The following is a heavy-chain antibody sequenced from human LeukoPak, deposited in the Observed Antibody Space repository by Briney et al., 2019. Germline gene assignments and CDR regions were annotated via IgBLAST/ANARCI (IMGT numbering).Heavy chain of an antibody. CDR1: GGSINSGGYY. Sequence: PSETLSLTCTVSGGSINSGGYYWSWIRQHSGKGLEWIGYIYYSGSTYYNPSLKSRVTISVDTSKNQFSLKLSSVTAADTAVYYCARDSSFSGYAFDYWGQGTLVTVSS. J-gene: IGHJ4*02. CDR3: ARDSSFSGYAFDY. D-gene: IGHD5-12*01. CDR2: IYYSGST. V-gene: IGHV4-31*03.